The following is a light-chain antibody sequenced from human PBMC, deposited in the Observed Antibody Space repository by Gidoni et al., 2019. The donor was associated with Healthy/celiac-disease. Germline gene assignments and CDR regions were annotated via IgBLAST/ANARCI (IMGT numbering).Light chain of an antibody. CDR3: AAWDDSLSGPV. Sequence: SVLTQPPSASGTPGQRFTISCSGSSSNIGSNYVYCYQQLPGTAPKLLIYRKNRRPSGVPDRFSGSKSGTSASLASSGLRSEDEADYYCAAWDDSLSGPVFGGGTKLTVL. J-gene: IGLJ3*02. V-gene: IGLV1-47*01. CDR2: RKN. CDR1: SSNIGSNY.